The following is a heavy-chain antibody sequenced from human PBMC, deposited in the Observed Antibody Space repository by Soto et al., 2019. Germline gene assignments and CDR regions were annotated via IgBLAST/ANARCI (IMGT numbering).Heavy chain of an antibody. CDR1: GDPLSSGGYS. Sequence: QLQLQEFGSGLVKPSQTLSLTCAVSGDPLSSGGYSWSWLRQPPGKGLEWIGYIYHSGSTYYNPSPKSRVTISVDRSQNQFSLKLTSVTAADTAVYYCARGGSSWPQDYWGQGTLVTVSS. J-gene: IGHJ4*02. CDR3: ARGGSSWPQDY. D-gene: IGHD6-13*01. CDR2: IYHSGST. V-gene: IGHV4-30-2*01.